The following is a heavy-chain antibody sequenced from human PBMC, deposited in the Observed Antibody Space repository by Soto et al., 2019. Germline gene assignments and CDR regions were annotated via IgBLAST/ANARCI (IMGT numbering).Heavy chain of an antibody. CDR3: ARDYEFGFDI. J-gene: IGHJ3*02. D-gene: IGHD3-22*01. CDR1: AFTLSSYW. V-gene: IGHV3-7*01. CDR2: IKPDGSEK. Sequence: EVQLVESGGGLVQPGGSLRLSCEASAFTLSSYWMSWVRQAPGKGLEWVANIKPDGSEKYYVDSVKGRFTISRDNTKNSLYLQMSTLRLEETAIYYCARDYEFGFDIWGQGTLVTVSS.